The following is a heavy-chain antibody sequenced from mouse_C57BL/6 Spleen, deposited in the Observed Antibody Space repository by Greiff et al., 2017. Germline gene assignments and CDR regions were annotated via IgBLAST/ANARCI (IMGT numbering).Heavy chain of an antibody. V-gene: IGHV1-20*01. CDR1: GYSFTGYF. CDR3: ASSEDDAGEFDY. CDR2: INPYNGDT. J-gene: IGHJ3*01. Sequence: VQLQESGPELVKPGDSVKISCKASGYSFTGYFMNWVMQSHGKSLEWIGRINPYNGDTFYNQKFKGKATLTVDKSSSTAHMELRSLTSEDSAVYYCASSEDDAGEFDYWGKGTLVTVSA.